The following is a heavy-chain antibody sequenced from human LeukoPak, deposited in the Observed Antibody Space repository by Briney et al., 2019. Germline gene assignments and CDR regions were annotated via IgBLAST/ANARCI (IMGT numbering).Heavy chain of an antibody. CDR2: ISVSRSYI. D-gene: IGHD4-17*01. CDR1: GFTVSTYS. V-gene: IGHV3-21*06. CDR3: ARSYGDIDY. Sequence: PGGSLRLSCAASGFTVSTYSMNWVRQAPEKGLHWVSSISVSRSYIPYADSVKGRFTISRDNAKNSLYLQMNSLRAEDTAAYYCARSYGDIDYWGQGTLVTVSS. J-gene: IGHJ4*02.